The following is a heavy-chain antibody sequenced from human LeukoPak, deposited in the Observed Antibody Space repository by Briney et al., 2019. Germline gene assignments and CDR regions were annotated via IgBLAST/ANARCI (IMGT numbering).Heavy chain of an antibody. CDR3: ARALGIAAAGTKRNWFDP. D-gene: IGHD6-13*01. J-gene: IGHJ5*02. V-gene: IGHV1-2*02. CDR1: GYTFTSYA. Sequence: ASVKVSCKASGYTFTSYAMNWVRQAPGQGLEWMGWINPNSGGTNYAQKFQGRVTMTRDTSISTAYMELSGLRSDDTAVYYCARALGIAAAGTKRNWFDPWGQGTLVTVSS. CDR2: INPNSGGT.